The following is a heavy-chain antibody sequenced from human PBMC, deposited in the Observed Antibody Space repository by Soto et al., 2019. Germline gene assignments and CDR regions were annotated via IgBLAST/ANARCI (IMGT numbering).Heavy chain of an antibody. Sequence: EVQLLESGGGLVQPGGSLRLSCAASGFTFSSYAMSWVRQSPGQRLEWVSAISGSGGSTYYADSVKGRFTISRDNSTNTLYLQMNSLRAEDTAVYYCAKVIPLPDSGSYSAFDIWGQGTMVTVSS. J-gene: IGHJ3*02. CDR1: GFTFSSYA. CDR2: ISGSGGST. CDR3: AKVIPLPDSGSYSAFDI. V-gene: IGHV3-23*01. D-gene: IGHD1-26*01.